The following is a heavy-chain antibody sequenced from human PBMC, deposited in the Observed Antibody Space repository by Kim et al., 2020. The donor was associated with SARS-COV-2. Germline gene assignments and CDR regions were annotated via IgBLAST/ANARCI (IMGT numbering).Heavy chain of an antibody. Sequence: GGSLRLSCAASGFTFSNSAMSWVRQAPGRGLEWVSAISGSDGSTFYADSVKGRFTISSVTSKNTLYLQMNSLRATDTAVYFCAKVVYSGYALDRPFYYVMHVWGQGTTVTVSS. V-gene: IGHV3-23*01. CDR1: GFTFSNSA. J-gene: IGHJ6*02. CDR3: AKVVYSGYALDRPFYYVMHV. CDR2: ISGSDGST. D-gene: IGHD5-12*01.